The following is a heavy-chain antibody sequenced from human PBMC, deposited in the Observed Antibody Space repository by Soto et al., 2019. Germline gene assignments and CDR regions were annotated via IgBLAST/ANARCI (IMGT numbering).Heavy chain of an antibody. Sequence: GGSLRLSCAASRFTFSSYSMNWVRQAPGKGLEWVSSISSSSSYMYYADSVKGRFTISRDNAKNSLFLQMNSLRAEDTAVYYCARMYYTDSSGYYTDAFDIWGQGTMVTVSS. V-gene: IGHV3-21*01. CDR1: RFTFSSYS. J-gene: IGHJ3*02. D-gene: IGHD3-22*01. CDR3: ARMYYTDSSGYYTDAFDI. CDR2: ISSSSSYM.